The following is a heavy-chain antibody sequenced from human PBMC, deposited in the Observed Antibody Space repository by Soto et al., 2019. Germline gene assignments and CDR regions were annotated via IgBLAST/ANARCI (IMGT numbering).Heavy chain of an antibody. D-gene: IGHD2-15*01. CDR1: GGSFSGYY. CDR3: ARGRCIDY. Sequence: SETLSLTCAVYGGSFSGYYWSWIRQPPGKGLEWIGEINHSGSTNYNPSLKSRVTISVDTSKNQFSLKLSSVTAADTAVYYCARGRCIDYWGQGTLVTVSS. V-gene: IGHV4-34*01. CDR2: INHSGST. J-gene: IGHJ4*02.